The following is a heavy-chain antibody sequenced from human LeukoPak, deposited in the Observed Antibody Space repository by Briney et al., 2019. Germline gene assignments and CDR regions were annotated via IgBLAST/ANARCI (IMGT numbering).Heavy chain of an antibody. CDR3: TTGYYDSSGYPDH. V-gene: IGHV3-15*01. CDR2: IKSKTDGGTT. D-gene: IGHD3-22*01. Sequence: GGSLRLSCAASGFTVSSNYMSWVRQAPGKGLEWVGRIKSKTDGGTTDYAAPVKGRFTISRDDSKNTLYLQMNSLKTEDTAVYYCTTGYYDSSGYPDHWGQGTLVTVSS. J-gene: IGHJ5*02. CDR1: GFTVSSNY.